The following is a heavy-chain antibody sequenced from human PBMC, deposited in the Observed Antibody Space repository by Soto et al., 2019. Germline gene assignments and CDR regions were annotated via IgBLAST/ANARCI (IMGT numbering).Heavy chain of an antibody. V-gene: IGHV5-51*01. D-gene: IGHD3-16*01. CDR1: GYSFTSHW. Sequence: GESLKISCKGSGYSFTSHWIAWVRQMPGKGLEWMGIIYPGDSDTRYSPSFQGQVAISADNSVSTAYLQLSTLTASDTAMYYCAMTGGGRRVSGMDVWGQGTTVTVSS. CDR2: IYPGDSDT. CDR3: AMTGGGRRVSGMDV. J-gene: IGHJ6*02.